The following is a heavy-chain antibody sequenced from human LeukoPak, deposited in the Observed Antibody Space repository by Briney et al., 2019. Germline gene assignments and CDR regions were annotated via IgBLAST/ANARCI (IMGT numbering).Heavy chain of an antibody. Sequence: SETLSLTCAVYGGSFSGYYWSWIRQPPGKGLEWIGEINHSGSTNYNPSLKSRVTISVDTSKNQFSLRLSSVTAADTAVYYCARIRGGGSGSYYNHYYYYGMDVWGQGTTVTVSS. CDR1: GGSFSGYY. D-gene: IGHD3-10*01. J-gene: IGHJ6*02. V-gene: IGHV4-34*01. CDR3: ARIRGGGSGSYYNHYYYYGMDV. CDR2: INHSGST.